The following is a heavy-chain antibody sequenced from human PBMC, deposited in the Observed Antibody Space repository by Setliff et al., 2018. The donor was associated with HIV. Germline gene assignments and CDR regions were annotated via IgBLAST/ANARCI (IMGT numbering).Heavy chain of an antibody. D-gene: IGHD3-22*01. CDR1: GFTFNHYA. J-gene: IGHJ4*02. Sequence: SVKVSCKASGFTFNHYALSWVRQAPGQRPEWMGGTSPQSDIANYAQRFQGRVTITADHSTTTTYMELTSLRADDTAVYYCVRVGPWYYARSGYLASWVYWGQGTLVTVSS. CDR2: TSPQSDIA. V-gene: IGHV1-69*10. CDR3: VRVGPWYYARSGYLASWVY.